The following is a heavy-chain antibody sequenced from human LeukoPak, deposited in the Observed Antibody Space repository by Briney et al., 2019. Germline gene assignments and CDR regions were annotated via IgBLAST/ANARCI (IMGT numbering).Heavy chain of an antibody. CDR1: GGSISSYY. CDR2: IYYSGST. Sequence: SATLSLTCTVSGGSISSYYWSWIRQPPGKGLEWIGYIYYSGSTNYNPSLKSRVTISVDTSKNQFSLKLSSVTAADTAVYYCARVETRDGYNYGYFDYWGQGTLVTVSS. V-gene: IGHV4-59*01. J-gene: IGHJ4*02. D-gene: IGHD5-24*01. CDR3: ARVETRDGYNYGYFDY.